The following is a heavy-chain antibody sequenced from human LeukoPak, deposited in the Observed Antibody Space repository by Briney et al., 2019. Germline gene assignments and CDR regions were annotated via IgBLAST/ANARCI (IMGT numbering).Heavy chain of an antibody. V-gene: IGHV1-2*02. Sequence: GASVKVSCKATGYTSTDSYIHWVRQAPGQGLEWLGWINPISGDTKYAQKFQDRVTMTRDTSISTAYMELSRLRSDDTAMYYCAKYLVGAYDYWGQGTLVTVSS. CDR2: INPISGDT. CDR1: GYTSTDSY. CDR3: AKYLVGAYDY. D-gene: IGHD1-26*01. J-gene: IGHJ4*02.